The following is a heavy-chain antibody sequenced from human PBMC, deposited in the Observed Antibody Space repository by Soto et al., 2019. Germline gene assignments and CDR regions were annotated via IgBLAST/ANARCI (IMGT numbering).Heavy chain of an antibody. CDR3: AKDIRFLEWLFNFDY. D-gene: IGHD3-3*01. CDR1: GFTFSSYA. CDR2: ISGSGGST. Sequence: SLTLSCAASGFTFSSYAMSWVRQAPGKGLEWVSAISGSGGSTYYADSVKGRFTISRDDSKNTLYLQMNSLRAEDTAVYYCAKDIRFLEWLFNFDYLGQGTLVTVSS. J-gene: IGHJ4*02. V-gene: IGHV3-23*01.